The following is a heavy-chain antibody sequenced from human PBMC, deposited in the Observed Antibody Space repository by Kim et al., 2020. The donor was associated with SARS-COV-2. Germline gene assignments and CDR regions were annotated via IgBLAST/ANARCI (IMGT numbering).Heavy chain of an antibody. D-gene: IGHD6-19*01. J-gene: IGHJ3*01. CDR3: ARAIAVAGARAFDF. CDR1: GFTFDDYG. CDR2: INCNGGST. V-gene: IGHV3-20*01. Sequence: GGSLRLSCAASGFTFDDYGMSWVRQAPGKGLEWVSGINCNGGSTGYADSVKGRFTISRDNAKNSLYLQMNSLRAEDTALYHCARAIAVAGARAFDFWGQGTMVTVSS.